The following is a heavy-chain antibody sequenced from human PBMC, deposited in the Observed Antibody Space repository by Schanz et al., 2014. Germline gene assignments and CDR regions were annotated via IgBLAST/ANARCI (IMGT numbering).Heavy chain of an antibody. J-gene: IGHJ4*02. CDR1: GFSFSSYS. Sequence: EVQLVESGGGLVQPGESLRLSCAVSGFSFSSYSMSWVRQAPGKGLEWIAYISSGGTTIYYADSVKGRFTISRDNAKNSVFLQMNGLRDEDTAVYYCATETYSSSWCFDYWGQGTLVTVSS. CDR2: ISSGGTTI. V-gene: IGHV3-48*02. D-gene: IGHD6-13*01. CDR3: ATETYSSSWCFDY.